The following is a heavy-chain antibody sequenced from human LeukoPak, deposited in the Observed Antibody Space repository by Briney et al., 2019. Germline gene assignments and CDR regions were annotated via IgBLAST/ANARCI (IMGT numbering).Heavy chain of an antibody. CDR1: GYTFTGYF. J-gene: IGHJ6*02. D-gene: IGHD2-2*01. CDR2: INPNSGGT. V-gene: IGHV1-2*02. CDR3: AALTSGYYYGVDV. Sequence: ASVKVPCKASGYTFTGYFMHWVRQAPGQGLEWMGWINPNSGGTSYLQNFQGRVTMTRDTSINTAYMELSGLTSDDTAVYYCAALTSGYYYGVDVWGQGTTVTVSS.